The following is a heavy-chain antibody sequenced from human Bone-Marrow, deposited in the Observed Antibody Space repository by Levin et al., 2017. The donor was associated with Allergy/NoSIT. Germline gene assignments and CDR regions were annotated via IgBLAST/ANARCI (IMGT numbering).Heavy chain of an antibody. V-gene: IGHV3-13*01. D-gene: IGHD5-18*01. J-gene: IGHJ3*02. CDR3: ARYNYEYNALDI. CDR1: GFTFRTHD. Sequence: PGGSLRLSCAASGFTFRTHDMHWVRQGTGKGLEWVSTIGTAGDTYYPDSVRGRFTISTENAKNSMYLQMNGLSAADTAVYYCARYNYEYNALDIWGQGTMVTVSS. CDR2: IGTAGDT.